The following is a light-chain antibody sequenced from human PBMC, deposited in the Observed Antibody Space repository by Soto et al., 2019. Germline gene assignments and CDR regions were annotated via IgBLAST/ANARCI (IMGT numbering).Light chain of an antibody. CDR1: QSLYNSNNLNY. CDR3: QQYHSNPST. CDR2: WAS. J-gene: IGKJ2*01. Sequence: DIVMTQSPDSLAVSLGERATINCKSSQSLYNSNNLNYLAWYQQKPGQPPKLLLYWASTQESGVPDRFSGSGSGTDFTLTISSLQAADVAVYNCQQYHSNPSTFGQGTKLEIK. V-gene: IGKV4-1*01.